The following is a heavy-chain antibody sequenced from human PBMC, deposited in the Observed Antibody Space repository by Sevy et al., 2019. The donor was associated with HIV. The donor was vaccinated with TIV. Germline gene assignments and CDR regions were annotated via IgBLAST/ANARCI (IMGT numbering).Heavy chain of an antibody. J-gene: IGHJ4*02. V-gene: IGHV5-51*01. CDR3: AMQSGSYYAFFDY. Sequence: GESLKISCKGSGYSFTSYWIGWVRQMPGKGLEWMGIIYPGDSDTRYSPSFQGQVTIPADKSISPAYLQWSSLKASDTAMYYCAMQSGSYYAFFDYWGQGTLVSVSS. D-gene: IGHD1-26*01. CDR2: IYPGDSDT. CDR1: GYSFTSYW.